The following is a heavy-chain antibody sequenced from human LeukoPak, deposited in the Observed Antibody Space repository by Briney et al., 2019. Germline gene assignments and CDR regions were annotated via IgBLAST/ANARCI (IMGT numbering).Heavy chain of an antibody. CDR1: GFNFIGYE. V-gene: IGHV3-48*03. D-gene: IGHD3-10*01. CDR3: ARGRSYRNFDY. Sequence: GGSLRPSCVASGFNFIGYEMHWVRQAPGRGLEWVSYINSRGSTIYYGHSVKGRFTISRDNAENSLYLEMNSLRVEDMALYYCARGRSYRNFDYWGQGTLVTVSS. CDR2: INSRGSTI. J-gene: IGHJ4*02.